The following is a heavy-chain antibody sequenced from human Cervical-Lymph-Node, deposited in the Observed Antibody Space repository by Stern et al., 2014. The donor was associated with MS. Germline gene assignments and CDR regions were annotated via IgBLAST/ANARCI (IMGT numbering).Heavy chain of an antibody. D-gene: IGHD1-26*01. J-gene: IGHJ2*01. Sequence: QLVESGPEVKKPGTSVRVSCKASGFAFVSSAVQWVRQTRGQQLEWMGWIVLGRGSTTDAQGLQDRVAITRDMSTSTAFLELTSLRSADTATYYCAAAHNGSVHRDFDLWGRGTLVTVSS. CDR3: AAAHNGSVHRDFDL. CDR2: IVLGRGST. V-gene: IGHV1-58*03. CDR1: GFAFVSSA.